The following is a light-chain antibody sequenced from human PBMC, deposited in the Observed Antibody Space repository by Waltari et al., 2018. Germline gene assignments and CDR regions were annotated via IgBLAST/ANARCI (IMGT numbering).Light chain of an antibody. CDR2: DAS. CDR3: QQYKEWPLT. Sequence: EIVLTQSPATLSVSPGERVTLSCRASQTVSTRLAWYQKKSGQAPKVLSFDASTRATGIPATFTGSGSGTEFTLTISSLQSEDFAVYYCQQYKEWPLTFGGGTKVEIK. CDR1: QTVSTR. V-gene: IGKV3-15*01. J-gene: IGKJ4*01.